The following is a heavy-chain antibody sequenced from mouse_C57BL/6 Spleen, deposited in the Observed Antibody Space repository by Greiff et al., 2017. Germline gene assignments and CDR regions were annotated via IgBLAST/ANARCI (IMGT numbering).Heavy chain of an antibody. CDR1: GYSITSGYY. CDR3: ARGYGYDVGARDY. J-gene: IGHJ4*01. Sequence: EVQLQESGPGLVKPSQSLSLTCSVTGYSITSGYYWNWIRQFPGNKLEWMGYISYAGSNNSNPSLKNRISITRDTSKNQFFLKLNSVTTEDTATYYCARGYGYDVGARDYWGQGTSVTVSS. D-gene: IGHD2-2*01. V-gene: IGHV3-6*01. CDR2: ISYAGSN.